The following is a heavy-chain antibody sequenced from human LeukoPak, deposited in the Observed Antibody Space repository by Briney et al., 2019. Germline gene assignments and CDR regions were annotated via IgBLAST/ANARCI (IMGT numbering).Heavy chain of an antibody. Sequence: GRSLRLSCAASGFTFSSYAMHWVRQAPGKGLEWVAVISYDGSNKYYADSVKGRFTISRDNSKNTLYLQMNSLRAEDTAVYYCAKDFLDNRERPYYMDVWGKGTTVTVSS. CDR2: ISYDGSNK. V-gene: IGHV3-30*04. CDR1: GFTFSSYA. D-gene: IGHD1-1*01. CDR3: AKDFLDNRERPYYMDV. J-gene: IGHJ6*03.